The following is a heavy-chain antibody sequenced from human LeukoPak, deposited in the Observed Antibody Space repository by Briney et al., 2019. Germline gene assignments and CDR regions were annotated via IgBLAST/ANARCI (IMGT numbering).Heavy chain of an antibody. D-gene: IGHD2/OR15-2a*01. Sequence: GASVTVSCKASGYTFTSYYMHWVRQAPGQGLEWMGIINPSGGSTSYAQKFQGRVTMTRDTSTSTVYMELSSLRSEDTAVYYCARRAPDFFLDYWGQGTLVTVSS. CDR2: INPSGGST. CDR3: ARRAPDFFLDY. J-gene: IGHJ4*02. CDR1: GYTFTSYY. V-gene: IGHV1-46*01.